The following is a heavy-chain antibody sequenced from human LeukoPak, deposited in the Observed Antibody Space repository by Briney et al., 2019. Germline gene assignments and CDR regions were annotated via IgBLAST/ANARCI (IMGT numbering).Heavy chain of an antibody. D-gene: IGHD3-22*01. CDR1: GFSLSTNGVG. V-gene: IGHV2-5*01. J-gene: IGHJ5*02. CDR2: IYWNDDK. Sequence: SGPTLVNPTQTLTLTCTFSGFSLSTNGVGVGWIRQPPGKALEWLALIYWNDDKRYSPSLKSRLTITKDTSKNQVVLTMTNMDPVDTATYYCAHSSYDSSGYYYPNWFDPWGQGTLVTVSS. CDR3: AHSSYDSSGYYYPNWFDP.